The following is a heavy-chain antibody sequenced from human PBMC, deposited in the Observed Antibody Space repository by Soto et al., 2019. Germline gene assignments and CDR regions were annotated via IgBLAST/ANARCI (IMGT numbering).Heavy chain of an antibody. J-gene: IGHJ6*02. D-gene: IGHD2-21*02. CDR3: ARGGVTATLYYYYYYGMDV. CDR1: GGSFSGFY. Sequence: ETLSLTCAVYGGSFSGFYWSWIRQPPGKGLEWIGEINHSGSTNYNPSLKSRVTISVDTSKNQFSLKLSSVTAADTAVYYCARGGVTATLYYYYYYGMDVWGQGTTVTVSS. CDR2: INHSGST. V-gene: IGHV4-34*01.